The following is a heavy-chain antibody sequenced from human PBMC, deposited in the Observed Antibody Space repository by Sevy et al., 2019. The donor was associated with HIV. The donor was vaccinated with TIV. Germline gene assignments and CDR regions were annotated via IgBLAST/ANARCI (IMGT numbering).Heavy chain of an antibody. D-gene: IGHD3-3*02. CDR1: EFTFSSHA. CDR2: ISGNGENT. Sequence: GGSLRLSCTASEFTFSSHAVSWVRQAPGKGLEWVSAISGNGENTHYADSVRGRFTISIDNFKNTLYLQMNSLRAEDTALYYCARDGRGISAFDIWGQGTMVTVSS. CDR3: ARDGRGISAFDI. J-gene: IGHJ3*02. V-gene: IGHV3-23*01.